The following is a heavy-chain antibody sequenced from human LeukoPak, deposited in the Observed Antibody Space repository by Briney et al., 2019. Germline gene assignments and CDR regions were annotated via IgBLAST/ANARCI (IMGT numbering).Heavy chain of an antibody. J-gene: IGHJ4*02. CDR3: AREGYDILTGEPAH. Sequence: ASVKVSCRASGYTFTSYGISWVRQAPGQGLEWMGWLSAYNGNTNYAQKLQGRVTMTTDTSTSTAYMELRSLRSDDTAVYYCAREGYDILTGEPAHWGQGTLVTVSS. CDR2: LSAYNGNT. CDR1: GYTFTSYG. D-gene: IGHD3-9*01. V-gene: IGHV1-18*01.